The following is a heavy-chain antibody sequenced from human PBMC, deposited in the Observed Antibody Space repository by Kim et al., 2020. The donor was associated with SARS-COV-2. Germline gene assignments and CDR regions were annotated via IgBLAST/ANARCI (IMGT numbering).Heavy chain of an antibody. CDR1: GGSISSTTDS. D-gene: IGHD5-12*01. CDR2: IDSSGTT. J-gene: IGHJ5*01. Sequence: SETLSLTCTISGGSISSTTDSWNWFRQPPGDELEWIGGIDSSGTTYYNPSLKGRLTLSAETSKNQFSVKLTSVTAADTAVFYCARHLRGNSSFDSWGHGT. V-gene: IGHV4-39*01. CDR3: ARHLRGNSSFDS.